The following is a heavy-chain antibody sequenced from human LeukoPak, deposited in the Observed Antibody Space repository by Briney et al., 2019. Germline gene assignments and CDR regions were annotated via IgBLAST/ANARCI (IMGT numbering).Heavy chain of an antibody. J-gene: IGHJ4*02. Sequence: ASVRVSCKASGYTFTDYYMHWVRQAPGQGLEWMGWINPNSGGTNFAQKFQGRVAMTRDTSISTAYMELGSLRSDDTAVYYCARARWQLVPYFDSWGQGTLVTVSS. V-gene: IGHV1-2*02. CDR3: ARARWQLVPYFDS. CDR1: GYTFTDYY. CDR2: INPNSGGT. D-gene: IGHD6-6*01.